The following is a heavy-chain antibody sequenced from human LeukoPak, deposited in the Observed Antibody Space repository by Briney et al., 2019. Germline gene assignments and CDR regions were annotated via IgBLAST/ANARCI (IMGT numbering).Heavy chain of an antibody. Sequence: GGSLRLSCAASGFTFSSYAMSWVRQAPGKGLGWVSAISGSGGSTYYADSVKGRFTISRDNSKNTLDLQMNSLRAEHTLVYYCAKGSSVWYLRGFDYWGQRTLVTAS. V-gene: IGHV3-23*01. CDR2: ISGSGGST. J-gene: IGHJ4*02. CDR1: GFTFSSYA. D-gene: IGHD6-19*01. CDR3: AKGSSVWYLRGFDY.